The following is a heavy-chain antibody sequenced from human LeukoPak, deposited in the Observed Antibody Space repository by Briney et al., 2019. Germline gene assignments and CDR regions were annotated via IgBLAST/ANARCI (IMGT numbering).Heavy chain of an antibody. CDR2: ISSSSNYI. D-gene: IGHD5-24*01. J-gene: IGHJ4*02. CDR3: ASGSRDGYNDY. Sequence: GGSLRLSCAASGFTFSSYSMNWVRQAPGKGLEWVSSISSSSNYIYYADSVKGRFTISRDNAKNSLYLQMNSLRAEDTAVYYCASGSRDGYNDYWGQGTLVTVSS. CDR1: GFTFSSYS. V-gene: IGHV3-21*01.